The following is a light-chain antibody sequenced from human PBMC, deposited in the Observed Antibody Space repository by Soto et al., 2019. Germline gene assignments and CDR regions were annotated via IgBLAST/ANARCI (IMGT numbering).Light chain of an antibody. CDR3: SSFRSTTTL. Sequence: QSALTQPASVSGSPGQSITISCTGTSSDIGGYNYVSWYQQHPGKAPKLMIYEVSNRPSGVSNRFSGSKSGNPASLTISGLQAEDEADYYCSSFRSTTTLFGGGTKVTVL. CDR1: SSDIGGYNY. CDR2: EVS. V-gene: IGLV2-14*01. J-gene: IGLJ2*01.